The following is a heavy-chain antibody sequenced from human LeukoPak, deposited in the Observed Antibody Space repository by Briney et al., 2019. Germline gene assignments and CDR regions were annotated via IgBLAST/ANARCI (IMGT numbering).Heavy chain of an antibody. D-gene: IGHD4-17*01. Sequence: ASVKVSCKASGGTFSSYAISWVRQAPGQGLEWMGRIYSCNGNTNYAQKFQGRVTMTTDTSTSIAYMELRSLTSDDTAVYYCARLKNYGDYGYWGQGTLVTVSS. J-gene: IGHJ4*02. V-gene: IGHV1-18*01. CDR1: GGTFSSYA. CDR2: IYSCNGNT. CDR3: ARLKNYGDYGY.